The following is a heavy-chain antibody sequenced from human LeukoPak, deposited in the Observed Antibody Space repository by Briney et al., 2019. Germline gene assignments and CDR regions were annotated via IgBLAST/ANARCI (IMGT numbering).Heavy chain of an antibody. V-gene: IGHV3-74*01. CDR2: IRSDGSVT. CDR1: GFTFSSDW. D-gene: IGHD1-26*01. CDR3: ARDRSYSLDY. Sequence: GGSLRLSCAASGFTFSSDWMHWVRQAPGKGLVWVSRIRSDGSVTTYADFVKGRFTISRDNAKNTLYLQMNSLRAEDTAVYFCARDRSYSLDYWGQGILVTVSS. J-gene: IGHJ4*02.